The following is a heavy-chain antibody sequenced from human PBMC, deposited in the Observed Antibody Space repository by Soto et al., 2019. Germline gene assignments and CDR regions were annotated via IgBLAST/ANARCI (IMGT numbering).Heavy chain of an antibody. Sequence: QVQLQESGPGLVKPSGTLSLTCAVSGASISNDNWWSWVRQPPGKGLEWIGEIYHSGTTNYNPSPTSRVTISVDKPKNQFSLGLTSVTAADTAVYFCARNGYYSLDLWGQGAMVTVSS. J-gene: IGHJ3*01. V-gene: IGHV4-4*02. CDR3: ARNGYYSLDL. CDR1: GASISNDNW. D-gene: IGHD1-26*01. CDR2: IYHSGTT.